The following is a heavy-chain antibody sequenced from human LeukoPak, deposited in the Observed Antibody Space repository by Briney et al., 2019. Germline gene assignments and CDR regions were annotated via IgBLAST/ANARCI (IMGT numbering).Heavy chain of an antibody. CDR1: GGTFSSYA. CDR2: INPNSGGT. J-gene: IGHJ3*02. CDR3: ARASTTVTTSGAFDI. Sequence: VASVKVSCKASGGTFSSYAISWVRQAPGQGLEWMGWINPNSGGTNYAQKLQGRVTMTRDTSISTAYMELSRLRSDDTAVYYCARASTTVTTSGAFDIWGQGTMVTVSS. V-gene: IGHV1-2*02. D-gene: IGHD4-17*01.